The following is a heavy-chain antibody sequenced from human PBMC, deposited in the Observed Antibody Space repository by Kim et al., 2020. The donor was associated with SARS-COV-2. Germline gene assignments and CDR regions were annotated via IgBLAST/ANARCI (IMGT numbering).Heavy chain of an antibody. CDR1: GYTFTSYA. CDR2: INNNTGNP. D-gene: IGHD3-3*01. V-gene: IGHV7-4-1*02. Sequence: ASVKVSCKASGYTFTSYAMNWVRQAPGQGREGMGWINNNTGNPTYAQGFTGRFVFSLDTSVSTAYLQISSLKAEDTAGYYCARDRRTTIFGVVIGDYYGMDVWAQGTADPV. J-gene: IGHJ6*02. CDR3: ARDRRTTIFGVVIGDYYGMDV.